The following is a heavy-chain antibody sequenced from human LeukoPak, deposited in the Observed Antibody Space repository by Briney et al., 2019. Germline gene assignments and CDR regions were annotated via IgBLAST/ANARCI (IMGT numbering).Heavy chain of an antibody. Sequence: SETLSLTCTVSGASVTSYYWNWIRQPPGKGLEWIGYILYSGTTNYNPSLNSRVTMSLDTSKNQSSLELSSVTAADTAVYYCARRIIARGLGQENWFDPWGQGILVTVSS. CDR2: ILYSGTT. J-gene: IGHJ5*02. D-gene: IGHD3-16*01. V-gene: IGHV4-59*02. CDR3: ARRIIARGLGQENWFDP. CDR1: GASVTSYY.